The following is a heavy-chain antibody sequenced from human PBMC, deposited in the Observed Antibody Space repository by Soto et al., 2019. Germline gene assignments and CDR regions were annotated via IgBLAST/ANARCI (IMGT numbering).Heavy chain of an antibody. Sequence: ASVKVSCKASGYTFTSYGISWVRQAPGQGLEWMGWISAYNGNTNYAQKLQGRVTMTTDTSTSTAYMELRSLRSDDTAVYYGARDYLSVGSKGFDPGGEETRFTV. D-gene: IGHD1-26*01. CDR3: ARDYLSVGSKGFDP. CDR2: ISAYNGNT. CDR1: GYTFTSYG. V-gene: IGHV1-18*01. J-gene: IGHJ5*02.